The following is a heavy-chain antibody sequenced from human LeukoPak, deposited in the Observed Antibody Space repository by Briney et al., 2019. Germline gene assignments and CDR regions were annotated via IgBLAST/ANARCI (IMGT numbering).Heavy chain of an antibody. CDR3: TTAFGYSRD. CDR2: ISHSGTT. CDR1: GGSISSSW. Sequence: GTLSLPCAVSGGSISSSWWSWGRQPPGKGLEWIGEISHSGTTNYNPSLKSRVSISVDKSKNQFSLELSSVTAADTAVYYCTTAFGYSRDWGQGTLVTVSS. V-gene: IGHV4-4*02. J-gene: IGHJ4*02. D-gene: IGHD6-13*01.